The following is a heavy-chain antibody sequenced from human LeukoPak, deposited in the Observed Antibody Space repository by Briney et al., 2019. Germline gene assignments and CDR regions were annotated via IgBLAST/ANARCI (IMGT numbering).Heavy chain of an antibody. CDR2: INPSGGST. Sequence: GASVKVSCKASGYTFTGYYMHWVRQAPGQGLEWMGIINPSGGSTSYAQKFQGRVTMTRDMSTSTVYMELSSLRSEDTAVYYCARDRHGSRYSSSWYKYFDYWGQGTPVTVSS. D-gene: IGHD6-13*01. CDR3: ARDRHGSRYSSSWYKYFDY. CDR1: GYTFTGYY. V-gene: IGHV1-46*01. J-gene: IGHJ4*02.